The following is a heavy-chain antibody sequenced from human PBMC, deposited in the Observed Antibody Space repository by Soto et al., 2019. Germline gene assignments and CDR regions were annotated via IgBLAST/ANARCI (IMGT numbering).Heavy chain of an antibody. CDR3: AREDMFGLDAFDI. V-gene: IGHV3-48*02. J-gene: IGHJ3*02. CDR2: ISSSSSTI. Sequence: EVQLVESGGGLVQPGGSLRLSCAASGFTFSSYSMNWVRQAPGKGLEWDSYISSSSSTIYYADSVKGRFTISRDNAKNSLYLQMNSLRDEDTAVYYCAREDMFGLDAFDIWGQGTMVTVSS. D-gene: IGHD3-10*02. CDR1: GFTFSSYS.